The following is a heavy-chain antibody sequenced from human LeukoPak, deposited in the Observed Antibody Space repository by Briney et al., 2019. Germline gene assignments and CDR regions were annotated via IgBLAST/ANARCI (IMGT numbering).Heavy chain of an antibody. Sequence: SSETLSLTCTVSGGSISSSSHYWGWIRQPPGEGLEWIGSIYYSGSTYYNPSLKSRVTISIDTSKNQFSLKLSSVTAADTAVYYCAREERAAAEYWGQGNLVTVSS. V-gene: IGHV4-39*07. D-gene: IGHD6-13*01. J-gene: IGHJ4*02. CDR3: AREERAAAEY. CDR2: IYYSGST. CDR1: GGSISSSSHY.